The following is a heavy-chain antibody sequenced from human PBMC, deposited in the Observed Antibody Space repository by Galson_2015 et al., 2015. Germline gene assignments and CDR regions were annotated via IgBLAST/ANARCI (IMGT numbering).Heavy chain of an antibody. CDR1: GFTFSSYA. D-gene: IGHD6-19*01. V-gene: IGHV3-23*01. J-gene: IGHJ4*02. Sequence: SLRLSCAASGFTFSSYAMSWVRQAPGKGLEWVSAISGSGGSTYYADSVKGRFTISRDNSKNTLYLQMNSLRAEDTAVYYCAKDPLFVSTGIAVATRGDYFDYWGQGTLVTVSS. CDR3: AKDPLFVSTGIAVATRGDYFDY. CDR2: ISGSGGST.